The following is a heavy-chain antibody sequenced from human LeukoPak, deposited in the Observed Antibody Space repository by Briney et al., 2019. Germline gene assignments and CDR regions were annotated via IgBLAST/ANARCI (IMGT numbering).Heavy chain of an antibody. CDR2: ISPNSGDT. Sequence: ASVKVSCKASGYTFTAYYMHWVRQAPGQGLEWMGWISPNSGDTKYAQEFQGRVTMTRDTSISTAYMELSSLTSDDTAVYFCARDLPVVALVMDYWGQGTLVTVSS. V-gene: IGHV1-2*02. J-gene: IGHJ4*02. CDR1: GYTFTAYY. CDR3: ARDLPVVALVMDY. D-gene: IGHD2-15*01.